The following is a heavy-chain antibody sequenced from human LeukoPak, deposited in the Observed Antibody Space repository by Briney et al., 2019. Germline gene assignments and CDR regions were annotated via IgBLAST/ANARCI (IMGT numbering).Heavy chain of an antibody. CDR2: ITSGSSTT. V-gene: IGHV3-48*01. CDR1: GFTFSLYS. CDR3: ARDGGGDY. D-gene: IGHD3-16*01. J-gene: IGHJ4*02. Sequence: PGGSLRLSCAASGFTFSLYSMNWVRQAPGKGLEWVSYITSGSSTTYYADSVRGRFTISRDNAKNSLFLQMNSLRGEDTAVYYCARDGGGDYWGQGTLVTVSS.